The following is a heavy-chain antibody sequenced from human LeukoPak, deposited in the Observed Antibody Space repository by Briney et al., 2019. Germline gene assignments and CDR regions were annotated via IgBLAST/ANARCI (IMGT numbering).Heavy chain of an antibody. CDR3: LRGDRRDY. J-gene: IGHJ4*02. CDR1: GFTFNTYS. V-gene: IGHV3-21*06. Sequence: RGSLRLSCEASGFTFNTYSMNWARQAPGKGLEWVSSIDSSGGYMFYADSVKGRFIISRDNAKDSLYLQMNSLRVEDTAVYYCLRGDRRDYWDQGTLVTVSS. CDR2: IDSSGGYM.